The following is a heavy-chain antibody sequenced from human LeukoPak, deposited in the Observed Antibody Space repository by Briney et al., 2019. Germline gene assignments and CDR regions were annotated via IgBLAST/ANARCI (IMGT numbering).Heavy chain of an antibody. CDR2: ISSSASTI. Sequence: GGSLRLSCAASGFTFSTYGMTWVRQAPGKGLEWVSYISSSASTIYYADSVKGRFTISRDNAKNSLYLQMNSLRAEDTAVYYCARVSSTSCYDWGQGTLVTVSS. D-gene: IGHD2-2*01. CDR3: ARVSSTSCYD. J-gene: IGHJ4*02. V-gene: IGHV3-48*04. CDR1: GFTFSTYG.